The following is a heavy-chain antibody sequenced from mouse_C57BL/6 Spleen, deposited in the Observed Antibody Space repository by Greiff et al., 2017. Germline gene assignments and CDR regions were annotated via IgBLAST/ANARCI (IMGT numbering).Heavy chain of an antibody. CDR2: LYPGDGDT. Sequence: QVQLTQSGPELVKPGASVKISCKASGYAFSRSWMNWVKQRPGKGLEWIGRLYPGDGDTNYNGKFKGKATLTADKSSSTAYMQLSSLTSEDSAVYYCARDGSSGYGYFGYWGKGTTLTVSS. D-gene: IGHD3-2*02. CDR1: GYAFSRSW. CDR3: ARDGSSGYGYFGY. J-gene: IGHJ2*01. V-gene: IGHV1-82*01.